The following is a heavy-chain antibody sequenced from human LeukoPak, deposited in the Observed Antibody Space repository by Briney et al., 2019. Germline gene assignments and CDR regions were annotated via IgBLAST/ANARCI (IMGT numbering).Heavy chain of an antibody. CDR2: ISYDGSNK. Sequence: GRSLRLSCAASGFTFSSYGMHWVRQAPGKGLEWVAVISYDGSNKYYADSVKGRFTISRDNSKNTLYLQMNSLRAEDTAVYYCAKGLYYYDSSGYYALDYWAREPWSPSPQ. CDR1: GFTFSSYG. D-gene: IGHD3-22*01. V-gene: IGHV3-30*18. CDR3: AKGLYYYDSSGYYALDY. J-gene: IGHJ4*02.